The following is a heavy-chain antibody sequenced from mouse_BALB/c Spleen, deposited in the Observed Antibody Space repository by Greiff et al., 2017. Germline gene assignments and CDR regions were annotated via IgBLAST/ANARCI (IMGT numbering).Heavy chain of an antibody. V-gene: IGHV3-8*02. CDR1: GDSITRGY. CDR3: ARYSMDY. Sequence: VQRVESGPSLVKPSQTLSLTCSVTGDSITRGYWNWIRKFPGNKLEYMGYISYSGSTYYNPSLKSRISITRDTSKNQYYLQLNSVTTEDTATYYGARYSMDYWGQGTSVTVSS. CDR2: ISYSGST. J-gene: IGHJ4*01.